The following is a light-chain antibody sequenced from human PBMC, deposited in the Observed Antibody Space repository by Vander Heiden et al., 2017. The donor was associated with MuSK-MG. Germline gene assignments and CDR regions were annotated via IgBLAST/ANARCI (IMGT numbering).Light chain of an antibody. J-gene: IGKJ4*01. CDR2: LGS. CDR1: QSLLHSNGYNY. Sequence: DIVMTQSPLSLPVTPGEPASISCRSSQSLLHSNGYNYLDWYLQKPGQSPQLLIYLGSHRASGVPDRFSDSGSGTDFTLKISRVEAEDVGIYYCMQDLEFLTFGGGTKLEIK. V-gene: IGKV2-28*01. CDR3: MQDLEFLT.